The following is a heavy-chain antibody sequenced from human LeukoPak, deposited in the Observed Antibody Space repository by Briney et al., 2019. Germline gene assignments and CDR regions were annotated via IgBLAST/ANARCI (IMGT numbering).Heavy chain of an antibody. D-gene: IGHD6-19*01. CDR1: GFTFSSYW. CDR3: ARDTDNQWLVNYYYYYGMDV. Sequence: PGGSLRLSCAASGFTFSSYWMSWVRQAPGKGLEWVANIMQDGSEKYYVDSVKGRFTISRDNAKNSLYLQMNSLRAEDTAVYYCARDTDNQWLVNYYYYYGMDVWGQGTTVTVSS. CDR2: IMQDGSEK. V-gene: IGHV3-7*04. J-gene: IGHJ6*02.